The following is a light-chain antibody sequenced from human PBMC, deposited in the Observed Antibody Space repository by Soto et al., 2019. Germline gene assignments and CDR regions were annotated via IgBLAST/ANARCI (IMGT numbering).Light chain of an antibody. Sequence: QSALTQPASVSGSLGQSITISCTGTSSDVGGYNYVSWYQQHPGKAPKLIIYEVTNRPSGVSNRFSGSKSGNTASLTISGLQTEDEAHYYCSSYTSISSWVFGGGTKLTVL. CDR2: EVT. CDR1: SSDVGGYNY. CDR3: SSYTSISSWV. J-gene: IGLJ3*02. V-gene: IGLV2-14*01.